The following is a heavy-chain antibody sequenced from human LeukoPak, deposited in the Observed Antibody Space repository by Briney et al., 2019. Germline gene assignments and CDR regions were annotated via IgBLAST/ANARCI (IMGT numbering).Heavy chain of an antibody. CDR1: GYTFTGNN. Sequence: ASVTVSCTASGYTFTGNNIHWVRQAPGQGLECMGWIRPNSGDTNYAQKFRGRVTMTRDTSSSTAYMELSGLRSDDTAVYYCARAYNSAYGGQFFDSWGQGTLVAVSS. CDR2: IRPNSGDT. J-gene: IGHJ4*02. D-gene: IGHD5-18*01. V-gene: IGHV1-2*02. CDR3: ARAYNSAYGGQFFDS.